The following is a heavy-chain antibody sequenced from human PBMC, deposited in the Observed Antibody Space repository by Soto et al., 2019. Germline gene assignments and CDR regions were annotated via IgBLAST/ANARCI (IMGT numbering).Heavy chain of an antibody. CDR1: GHTLTEFS. Sequence: ASVKVSCKISGHTLTEFSIHWVRQAPGKGLEWMGGFDPEGGEAIYAQKWHGRVTVTEDTVTDTAYTELSGLKSDDTAVYYCVRESAPSGPNYFDTWGPGTLVTVSS. V-gene: IGHV1-24*01. CDR2: FDPEGGEA. CDR3: VRESAPSGPNYFDT. D-gene: IGHD6-13*01. J-gene: IGHJ5*02.